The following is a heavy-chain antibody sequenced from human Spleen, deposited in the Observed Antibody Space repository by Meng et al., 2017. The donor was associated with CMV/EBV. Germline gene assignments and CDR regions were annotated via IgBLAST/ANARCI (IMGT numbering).Heavy chain of an antibody. CDR1: GFTLSDDY. J-gene: IGHJ5*02. V-gene: IGHV3-11*04. CDR2: ISSSGTTI. Sequence: GESLKISCAASGFTLSDDYMSWIRQAPGKGLEWVSYISSSGTTIYYADSVKGRFTISRDNAKNSLYLQMNSLRAEDTALYYCARDRGNNWLDPWGQGTLVTVSS. CDR3: ARDRGNNWLDP.